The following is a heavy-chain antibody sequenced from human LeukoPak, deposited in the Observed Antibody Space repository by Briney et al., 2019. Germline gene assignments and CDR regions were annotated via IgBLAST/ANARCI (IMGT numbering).Heavy chain of an antibody. Sequence: GASVKVSCKVSGYTLTELSMHWVQQAPGKGLEWMGGFDPEDGETIYAQKFQGRVTMTEDTSTDTAYMELSSLRSEDTAAYYCATDVGKYSSGWHFDYWGQGTLVTVSS. CDR1: GYTLTELS. V-gene: IGHV1-24*01. J-gene: IGHJ4*02. CDR2: FDPEDGET. CDR3: ATDVGKYSSGWHFDY. D-gene: IGHD6-19*01.